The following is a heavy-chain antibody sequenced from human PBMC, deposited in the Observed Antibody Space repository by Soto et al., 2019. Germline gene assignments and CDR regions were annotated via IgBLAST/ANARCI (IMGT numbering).Heavy chain of an antibody. CDR1: GVSISSYY. Sequence: QVQLQEAGPGLVRPSETLSLTCSVSGVSISSYYWSWIRQPPGMGLEWIGYISHTGDTNSNPSLTSRVSISVDSSKNQFSLKVTSLTAADTAVYYCARGYTDFVDWGQGTLVTVSS. CDR3: ARGYTDFVD. D-gene: IGHD3-16*02. CDR2: ISHTGDT. V-gene: IGHV4-59*01. J-gene: IGHJ4*02.